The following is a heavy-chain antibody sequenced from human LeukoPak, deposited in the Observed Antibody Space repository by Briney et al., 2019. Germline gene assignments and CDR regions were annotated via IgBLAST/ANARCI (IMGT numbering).Heavy chain of an antibody. CDR2: IWYDGSNK. CDR1: GFTFSSYG. CDR3: AKEGDFWSGYLVGYYFDY. V-gene: IGHV3-30*02. J-gene: IGHJ4*02. D-gene: IGHD3-3*01. Sequence: GGSLRLSCAASGFTFSSYGMHWVRQAPGKGLEWVAVIWYDGSNKYYADSVKGRFTISRDNSKNTLYLQMNSLRTEDTALYYCAKEGDFWSGYLVGYYFDYWGQRTLVTVSS.